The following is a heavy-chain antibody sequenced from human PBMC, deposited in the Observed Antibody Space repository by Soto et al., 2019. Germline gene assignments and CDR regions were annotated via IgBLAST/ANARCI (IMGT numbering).Heavy chain of an antibody. J-gene: IGHJ5*02. D-gene: IGHD2-15*01. V-gene: IGHV3-30-3*01. Sequence: GGSLRLSCAASGFTFSSYAMHWVRQAPGKGLEWVAVISYDGSNKYYADSVKGRFTISRDNSKNTLYLQMNSLRAEDTAVYYCARAGSSVLLSAWFDPWGRGTLVTVSS. CDR1: GFTFSSYA. CDR2: ISYDGSNK. CDR3: ARAGSSVLLSAWFDP.